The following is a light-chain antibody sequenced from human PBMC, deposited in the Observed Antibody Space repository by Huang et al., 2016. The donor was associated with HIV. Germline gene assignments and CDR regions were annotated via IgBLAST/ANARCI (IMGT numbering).Light chain of an antibody. CDR3: MQGLQTPPT. Sequence: EIVMTQSPLSLPVSPGQSASISCTSSQNLLHSSGHNRLDWYLQKPGQSPQLLIFLTSNRASGVPDKFTGSGSGSNFTLSINKVQPDDVGIYYCMQGLQTPPTFGQGTKLEI. J-gene: IGKJ2*01. CDR2: LTS. V-gene: IGKV2-28*01. CDR1: QNLLHSSGHNR.